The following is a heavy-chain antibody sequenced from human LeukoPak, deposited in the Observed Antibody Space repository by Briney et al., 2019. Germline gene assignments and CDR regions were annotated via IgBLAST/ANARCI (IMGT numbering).Heavy chain of an antibody. V-gene: IGHV4-39*01. D-gene: IGHD1-26*01. CDR1: GGSISCRSYY. J-gene: IGHJ4*02. CDR2: IYYSGST. Sequence: SETLSLTCTVSGGSISCRSYYWGWIRQPPGKGLEWIGSIYYSGSTYYNPSLKSRVTISADTSKNQSSLNLSSVTAADTAVYYCARLWGATHFDYWGQGTLVTVSS. CDR3: ARLWGATHFDY.